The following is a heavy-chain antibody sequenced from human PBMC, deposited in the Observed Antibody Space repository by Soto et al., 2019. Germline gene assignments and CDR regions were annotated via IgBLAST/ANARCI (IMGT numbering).Heavy chain of an antibody. CDR1: GGSFSGYY. CDR2: INHSGST. Sequence: SQTLSLTCAVYGGSFSGYYWSWIRQPPGKGLEWIGEINHSGSTNYNPSLKSRVTISVDTSKNQFSLKLSSVTAADTAVYYCARTYDYGDLEYFQHWGQGTLVTVSS. D-gene: IGHD4-17*01. CDR3: ARTYDYGDLEYFQH. J-gene: IGHJ1*01. V-gene: IGHV4-34*01.